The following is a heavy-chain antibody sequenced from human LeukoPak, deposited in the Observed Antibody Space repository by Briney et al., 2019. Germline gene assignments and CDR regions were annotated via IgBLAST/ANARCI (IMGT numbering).Heavy chain of an antibody. CDR1: GVIDSSNY. CDR2: IYAGGST. J-gene: IGHJ3*02. Sequence: GGSLRLSCTASGVIDSSNYMSWARQAPGKGLEWVSLIYAGGSTFYADSVMGRSTISRDKSNNTLYLLMNSLRAEDTAVYYCANSFSPVVSLFGGKNGAFDIWGQGTMVTVSS. V-gene: IGHV3-53*01. CDR3: ANSFSPVVSLFGGKNGAFDI. D-gene: IGHD3-3*01.